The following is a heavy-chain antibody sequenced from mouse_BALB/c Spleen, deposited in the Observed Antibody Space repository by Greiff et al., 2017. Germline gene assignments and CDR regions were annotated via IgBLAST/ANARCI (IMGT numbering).Heavy chain of an antibody. Sequence: QVQLQQSGAELARPGASVKLSCTASGYTFTSYWMPWVKQRPGQGLEWFGAIYPGDGDTRYTQKFKGKATLTADKSSSTAYMQLSSLAAEDSAVYYCAREGGAMDYWGQGTSVTVSS. CDR2: IYPGDGDT. J-gene: IGHJ4*01. CDR3: AREGGAMDY. CDR1: GYTFTSYW. V-gene: IGHV1-87*01.